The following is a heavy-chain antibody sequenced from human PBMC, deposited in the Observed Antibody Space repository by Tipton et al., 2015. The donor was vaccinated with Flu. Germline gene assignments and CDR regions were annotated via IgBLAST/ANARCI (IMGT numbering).Heavy chain of an antibody. CDR3: AREMTLVSGHFDY. CDR2: ISYDGGNK. V-gene: IGHV3-30-3*01. Sequence: QLVQSGGGVVQPGRSLRLSCAASGFNFSSYAMHWVRQAPGKGLEWVAVISYDGGNKYYADSVKGRFTISRDNSKNTLYLQMSSLRAEDTAVYYCAREMTLVSGHFDYWGQGTLVTVSS. CDR1: GFNFSSYA. J-gene: IGHJ4*02. D-gene: IGHD3-10*01.